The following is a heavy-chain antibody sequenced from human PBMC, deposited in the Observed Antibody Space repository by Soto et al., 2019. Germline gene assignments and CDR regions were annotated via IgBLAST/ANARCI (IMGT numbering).Heavy chain of an antibody. CDR1: GGTVASSHW. CDR2: VYHTGDT. Sequence: SETLSLTCGVSGGTVASSHWCSWVRQPPGRGLEWIGNVYHTGDTNFNPSLQSRVTFSVDKSNNQFSLRLTSVTAADTAVYYCAREIVTAGGNNYFDPWGPGTLVTVSS. D-gene: IGHD2-21*02. V-gene: IGHV4-4*02. CDR3: AREIVTAGGNNYFDP. J-gene: IGHJ5*02.